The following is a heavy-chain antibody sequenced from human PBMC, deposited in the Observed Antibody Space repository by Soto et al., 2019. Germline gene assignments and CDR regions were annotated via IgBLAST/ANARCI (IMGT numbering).Heavy chain of an antibody. V-gene: IGHV1-2*02. D-gene: IGHD2-8*01. J-gene: IGHJ4*02. CDR2: INPYSGGT. CDR3: ARPKYGATYFGV. Sequence: ASVKVYCTSSGYTFTDHYIHWLRQAPGQSLEWMGWINPYSGGTHFARKFQDRVTMARDTSVSTAYMELSSLKSDDTAVYYCARPKYGATYFGVWGQG. CDR1: GYTFTDHY.